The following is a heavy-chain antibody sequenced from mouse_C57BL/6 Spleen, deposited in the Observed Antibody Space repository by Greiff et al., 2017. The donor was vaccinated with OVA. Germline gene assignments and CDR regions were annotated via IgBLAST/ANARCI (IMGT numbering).Heavy chain of an antibody. CDR3: SRCPHYYGSSFDY. CDR2: IHPNSGST. D-gene: IGHD1-1*01. V-gene: IGHV1-64*01. J-gene: IGHJ2*01. CDR1: GYTFTSYW. Sequence: QVQLKQPGAELVKPGASVKLSCKASGYTFTSYWMHWVKQRPGQGLEWIGMIHPNSGSTNYNEKFKSKATLTVDKSSSTAYMQLSSLTSDDSAVYYCSRCPHYYGSSFDYWGQGTTLTVSS.